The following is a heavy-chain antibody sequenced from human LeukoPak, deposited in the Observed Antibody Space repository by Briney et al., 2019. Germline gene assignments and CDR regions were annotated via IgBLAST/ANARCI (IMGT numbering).Heavy chain of an antibody. Sequence: LAGGPLRLSCAASGFTDSSNYMSWLRQAPGKGLEWVSVIYSGGSTYYADSVKGRFTISRDNSKNTLYLQMKSLRAEDTAVYYCARMCRYGSGRHYYMDVWGKGTTVTVSS. CDR2: IYSGGST. J-gene: IGHJ6*03. CDR1: GFTDSSNY. CDR3: ARMCRYGSGRHYYMDV. D-gene: IGHD3-10*01. V-gene: IGHV3-53*01.